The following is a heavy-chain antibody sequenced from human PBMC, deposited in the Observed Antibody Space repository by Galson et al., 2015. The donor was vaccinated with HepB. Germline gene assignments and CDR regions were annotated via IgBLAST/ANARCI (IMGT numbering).Heavy chain of an antibody. CDR1: GFTVSSNY. CDR2: IYSGGTT. J-gene: IGHJ4*02. V-gene: IGHV3-66*01. D-gene: IGHD3-16*01. Sequence: SLRLSCAASGFTVSSNYMNWVRQAPGKGLEWVSIIYSGGTTYYTDSVKGRFTISRDNSENTLYLQMNSLRDEDTAVYYCAGGAKYYFDYWGQGTLVTVSS. CDR3: AGGAKYYFDY.